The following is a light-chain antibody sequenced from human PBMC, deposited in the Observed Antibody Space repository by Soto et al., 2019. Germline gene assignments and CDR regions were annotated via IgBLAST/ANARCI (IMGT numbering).Light chain of an antibody. CDR2: LAS. J-gene: IGKJ5*01. CDR1: HSLLHSHGYHY. CDR3: MQVLQSPIT. V-gene: IGKV2-28*01. Sequence: DIVMTQSPLFLPVTPGEPSSISCSSSHSLLHSHGYHYLDWYLQKPGQSQQLLIYLASNRTSGVPDRLSGSGSGTDFKLKIRRVEAEDVGVYYCMQVLQSPITFGQGKRLEIK.